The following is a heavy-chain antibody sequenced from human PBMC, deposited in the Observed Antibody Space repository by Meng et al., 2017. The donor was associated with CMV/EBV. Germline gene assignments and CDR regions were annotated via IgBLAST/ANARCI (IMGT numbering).Heavy chain of an antibody. CDR1: GYTFTGYY. Sequence: QVQLVQSGAEVKKPGASLQVSCTASGYTFTGYYMHWVRQAPGQGLEWMGWINPNSGGTNYAQKFQGRVTMTRDTSISKAYMELSRLRSDDTAVYYCARILLFGESRWGGPFDHWGQGTLVTVSS. CDR2: INPNSGGT. D-gene: IGHD3-10*01. V-gene: IGHV1-2*02. J-gene: IGHJ4*02. CDR3: ARILLFGESRWGGPFDH.